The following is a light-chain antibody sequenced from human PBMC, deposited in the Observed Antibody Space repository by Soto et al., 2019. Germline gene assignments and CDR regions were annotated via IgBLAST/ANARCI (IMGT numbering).Light chain of an antibody. CDR2: GAS. V-gene: IGKV3-20*01. CDR3: QQHSSSVTYT. J-gene: IGKJ2*01. CDR1: QIINSNY. Sequence: EILLMQSPGTLSLSPGERATLSCRASQIINSNYLAWYQQKPGQAPRLLIYGASSRATGIPDRFRGSGSGTDFTLPISRLEPEDVAVYYCQQHSSSVTYTFVQGTKREIK.